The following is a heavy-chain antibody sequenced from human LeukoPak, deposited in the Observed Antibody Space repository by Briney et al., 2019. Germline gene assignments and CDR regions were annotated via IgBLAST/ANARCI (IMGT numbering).Heavy chain of an antibody. CDR3: ARGAASQYSSSWYSWFDP. CDR1: GYTFTSYG. V-gene: IGHV1-69*13. Sequence: SVKVSCKASGYTFTSYGIGWVRQAPGQGLEWMGGIIPIFGTANYAQKFQGRVTITADESTSTAYMELSSLRSEDTAVYYCARGAASQYSSSWYSWFDPWGQGTLVTVSS. J-gene: IGHJ5*02. D-gene: IGHD6-13*01. CDR2: IIPIFGTA.